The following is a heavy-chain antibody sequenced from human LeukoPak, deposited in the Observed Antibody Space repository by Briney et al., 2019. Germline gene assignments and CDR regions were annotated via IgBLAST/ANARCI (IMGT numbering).Heavy chain of an antibody. CDR1: GGSISSYY. CDR2: IYYSGST. D-gene: IGHD6-13*01. CDR3: AGGIAAAGTSVG. V-gene: IGHV4-59*13. J-gene: IGHJ4*02. Sequence: SETLSLTCTVSGGSISSYYWSWIRQPPGEGLEGIGYIYYSGSTNYNPSLKSRVTISVDTSKNQFSLKLSSVTAADTAVYYCAGGIAAAGTSVGWGQGTLVTVSS.